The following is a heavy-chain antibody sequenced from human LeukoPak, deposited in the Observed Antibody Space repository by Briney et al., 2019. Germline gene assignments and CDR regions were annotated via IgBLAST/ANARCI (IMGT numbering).Heavy chain of an antibody. D-gene: IGHD4-17*01. J-gene: IGHJ2*01. Sequence: GGSLRLSCAAPGFTFSSDWMSWVRQAPGEGLEWVANIKQEGSEKYYVDSVKGRFTISRDNAENSLFLQMNNLRAEDTAVYYCAKKQDYGDNHWYFDLWGRGTLITVSS. V-gene: IGHV3-7*01. CDR1: GFTFSSDW. CDR3: AKKQDYGDNHWYFDL. CDR2: IKQEGSEK.